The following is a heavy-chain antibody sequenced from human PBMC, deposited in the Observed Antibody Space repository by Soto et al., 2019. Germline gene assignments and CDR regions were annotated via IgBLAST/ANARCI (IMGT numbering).Heavy chain of an antibody. V-gene: IGHV3-23*01. Sequence: EGSLRLSCAASGFTFSSYAMSWVRQAPGKGLEWVSAISGSGGSTYYADSVKGRFTISRDNSKNTLYLQMNSLRAEDTAVYYCAKDPGGRCGGDCYSVIGFDYWGQGTLVTVSS. CDR3: AKDPGGRCGGDCYSVIGFDY. CDR2: ISGSGGST. J-gene: IGHJ4*02. D-gene: IGHD2-21*02. CDR1: GFTFSSYA.